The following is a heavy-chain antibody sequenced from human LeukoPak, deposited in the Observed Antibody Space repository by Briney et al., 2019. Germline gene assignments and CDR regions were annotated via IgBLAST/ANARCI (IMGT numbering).Heavy chain of an antibody. J-gene: IGHJ4*02. V-gene: IGHV4-39*07. CDR3: ARDEPRTQAKVFDY. CDR2: IYYSGST. CDR1: GGSISSSSYY. D-gene: IGHD5-18*01. Sequence: SETLSLTCTVSGGSISSSSYYWGWIRQPPGKGLEWIGNIYYSGSTYYNPSFKSRVTISVDTSKNQLSLKLNSVTAADTAVYFCARDEPRTQAKVFDYWGQGTLVTVSS.